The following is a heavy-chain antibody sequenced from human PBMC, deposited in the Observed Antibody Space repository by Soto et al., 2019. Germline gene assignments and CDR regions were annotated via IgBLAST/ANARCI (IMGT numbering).Heavy chain of an antibody. Sequence: QARLVESGGGVVQTGGSLRLSCVTSGFTFSYYGIFWIRQAPGKGLERVAYISYDGNKQYYADSVRGRFTISRDNTKNTLFLQMDSLRPEDTAIYYCAKVDRSPDSENDSWGQGALVSVSS. V-gene: IGHV3-30*18. CDR2: ISYDGNKQ. D-gene: IGHD2-21*02. CDR3: AKVDRSPDSENDS. CDR1: GFTFSYYG. J-gene: IGHJ4*02.